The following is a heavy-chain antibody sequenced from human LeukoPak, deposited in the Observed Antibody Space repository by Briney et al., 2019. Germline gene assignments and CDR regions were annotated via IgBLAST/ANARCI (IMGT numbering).Heavy chain of an antibody. J-gene: IGHJ6*03. CDR2: ISYDGSNK. CDR3: ARGVRRFLEWVSMDV. V-gene: IGHV3-30*03. Sequence: GRSLRLSCAASGFTFSSYGMHWVRQAPGKGLEWVAVISYDGSNKYYADSVKGRFTISRDNAKNSLYLQMNGLRAEDAAVYYCARGVRRFLEWVSMDVWGKGTTVTVSS. CDR1: GFTFSSYG. D-gene: IGHD3-3*01.